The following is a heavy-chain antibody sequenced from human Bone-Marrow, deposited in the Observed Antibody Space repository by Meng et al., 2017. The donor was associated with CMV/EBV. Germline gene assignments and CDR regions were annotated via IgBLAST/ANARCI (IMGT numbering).Heavy chain of an antibody. V-gene: IGHV3-9*01. CDR2: ISWNSGSI. D-gene: IGHD3-3*01. J-gene: IGHJ6*02. CDR3: ARGTIFEGYYYGMDV. Sequence: GGSLRLSCAASGFTFDDYAMHWVRQAPGKGLEWVSGISWNSGSIGYADSVKGRFTISRDNAKNSLYLQMNSLRAEDTALYYCARGTIFEGYYYGMDVWGQGTTVTVSS. CDR1: GFTFDDYA.